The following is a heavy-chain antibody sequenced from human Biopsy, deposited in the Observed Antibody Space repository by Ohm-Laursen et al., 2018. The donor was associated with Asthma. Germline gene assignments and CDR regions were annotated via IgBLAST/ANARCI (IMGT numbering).Heavy chain of an antibody. J-gene: IGHJ4*02. CDR3: ARHWDWGSFFDY. D-gene: IGHD7-27*01. Sequence: SQTLSLTCPVSGGSINIGDYYWSWIRQPPGKGLEWMGSISYTGSAYHNPSLKSRVTISVDTSKNHFSLKLSSVTAADTAVYYCARHWDWGSFFDYWGQGTPVTVSS. CDR2: ISYTGSA. CDR1: GGSINIGDYY. V-gene: IGHV4-30-2*03.